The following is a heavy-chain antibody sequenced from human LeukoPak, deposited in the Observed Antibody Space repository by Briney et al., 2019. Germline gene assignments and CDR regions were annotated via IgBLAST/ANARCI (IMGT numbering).Heavy chain of an antibody. CDR3: AKGSRRGSLLYAFDI. J-gene: IGHJ3*02. CDR2: ISGDGGST. Sequence: GGSLRLSCAASGFTFDDYAMHWVRQAPGKGLEWVSLISGDGGSTYYADSVKGRFTISRDNSKNSLYLQMNSLRIEDTALYYCAKGSRRGSLLYAFDIWGQGTMVTVSS. CDR1: GFTFDDYA. V-gene: IGHV3-43*02. D-gene: IGHD5-12*01.